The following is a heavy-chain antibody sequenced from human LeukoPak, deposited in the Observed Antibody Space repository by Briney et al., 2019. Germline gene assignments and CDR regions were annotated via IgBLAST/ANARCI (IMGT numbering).Heavy chain of an antibody. J-gene: IGHJ4*02. Sequence: GGSLRLSCAASGFTFNNYWMHWVRQAPGKGLVWVSRINNDESSTHYADSVKGRFTISRDNSRNTVYLEMNFLRAEDTAVYYCARDHLGYHDYWGQGTLVTVSS. CDR3: ARDHLGYHDY. V-gene: IGHV3-74*01. D-gene: IGHD6-13*01. CDR1: GFTFNNYW. CDR2: INNDESST.